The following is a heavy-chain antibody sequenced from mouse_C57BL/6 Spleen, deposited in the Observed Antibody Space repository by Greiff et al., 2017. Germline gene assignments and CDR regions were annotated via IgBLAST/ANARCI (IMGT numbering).Heavy chain of an antibody. J-gene: IGHJ1*03. V-gene: IGHV7-3*01. CDR1: GFTFTDYY. CDR2: IRNKANGYTT. CDR3: ERYDDGNYGWYFDV. Sequence: EVMLVESGGGLVQPGGSLSLSCAASGFTFTDYYMSWVRQPPGKALEWLGFIRNKANGYTTEYSASVKGRFTISRDNSQSILYLQMNALRAEDSATYYCERYDDGNYGWYFDVGGTGTTVTVSS. D-gene: IGHD2-3*01.